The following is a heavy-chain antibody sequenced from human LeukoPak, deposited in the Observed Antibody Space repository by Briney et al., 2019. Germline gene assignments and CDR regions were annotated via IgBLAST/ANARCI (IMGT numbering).Heavy chain of an antibody. D-gene: IGHD3-10*01. CDR1: GYTFTSYG. CDR3: ARSTLWFGELSSLDY. J-gene: IGHJ4*02. CDR2: ISAYNGNT. Sequence: ASVKVSCKASGYTFTSYGISWVRQAPGQGLEWMGWISAYNGNTNYAQKPQGRVTMTTGTSTSTAYMELRSLRSDDTAVYYCARSTLWFGELSSLDYWGQGTLVTVSS. V-gene: IGHV1-18*01.